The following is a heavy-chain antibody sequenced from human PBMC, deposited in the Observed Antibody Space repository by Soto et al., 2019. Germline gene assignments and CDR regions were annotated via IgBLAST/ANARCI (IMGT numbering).Heavy chain of an antibody. CDR1: GGSMSEYF. CDR3: ARDGYDGSGSPYPAY. J-gene: IGHJ4*02. CDR2: VYYLGST. D-gene: IGHD3-10*01. V-gene: IGHV4-59*01. Sequence: RSLTCTVSGGSMSEYFWSWIRQSPGKGLEWIGYVYYLGSTDYNPSLKSRVTISVDTSKRQFSLKLSSVTVADTAVYYCARDGYDGSGSPYPAYWGPGAQVTVSS.